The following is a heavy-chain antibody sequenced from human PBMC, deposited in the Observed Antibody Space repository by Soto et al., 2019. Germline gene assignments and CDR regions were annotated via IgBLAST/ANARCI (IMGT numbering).Heavy chain of an antibody. D-gene: IGHD6-6*01. CDR1: GGSISSGGYY. CDR3: ARGIAARPLDY. J-gene: IGHJ4*02. CDR2: IYYSGST. V-gene: IGHV4-31*03. Sequence: PSETLSLTCTVSGGSISSGGYYWSWIRQHPGKGLEWIGYIYYSGSTYYNPSLKSRVTISVDTSKNQFSLKLSSVTAADTAVYYCARGIAARPLDYWGQGTLVTVSS.